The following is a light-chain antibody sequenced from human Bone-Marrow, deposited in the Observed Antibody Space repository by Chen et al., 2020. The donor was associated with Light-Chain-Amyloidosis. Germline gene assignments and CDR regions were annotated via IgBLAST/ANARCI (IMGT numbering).Light chain of an antibody. CDR2: GSS. CDR1: QTISSNY. J-gene: IGKJ4*01. V-gene: IGKV3-20*01. Sequence: DIVFTQSPVTLSLSPGEGANLPCRASQTISSNYLTWYQQKFGQAPRLLIYGSSSRATGIPDRFTGSGSGTDFTLTINRLEPEDFAMYYCQQYGTSPLTFGGGTKVEIK. CDR3: QQYGTSPLT.